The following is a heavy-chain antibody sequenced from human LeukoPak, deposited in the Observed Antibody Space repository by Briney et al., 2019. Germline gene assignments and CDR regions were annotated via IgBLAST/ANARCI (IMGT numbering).Heavy chain of an antibody. CDR3: AKDLRGGMIVVVIPWFDP. CDR2: ISYDGSNK. J-gene: IGHJ5*02. CDR1: GFTFSSYG. Sequence: GGSLRLSCAASGFTFSSYGMHWVRQAPGKGLEWVAVISYDGSNKYYADSVKGRFTISRDNSKNTLYLQMNSLRAEDTAVYYCAKDLRGGMIVVVIPWFDPWGQGTLVTVSS. D-gene: IGHD3-22*01. V-gene: IGHV3-30*18.